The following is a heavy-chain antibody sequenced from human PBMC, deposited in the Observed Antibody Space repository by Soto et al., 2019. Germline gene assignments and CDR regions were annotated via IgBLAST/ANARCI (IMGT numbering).Heavy chain of an antibody. CDR2: ISWNSGSI. D-gene: IGHD5-18*01. J-gene: IGHJ4*02. Sequence: EVQLVESGGGLVQPGRSLRLSCAASGFTFDDYAMHWVRQAPGKGLEWVSGISWNSGSIGYADSVKGRFTISRDNAKNSLYLQMNSLSGEDTALYYCAKVNGYTYGQYAYWGQGTLVTVSS. CDR1: GFTFDDYA. V-gene: IGHV3-9*01. CDR3: AKVNGYTYGQYAY.